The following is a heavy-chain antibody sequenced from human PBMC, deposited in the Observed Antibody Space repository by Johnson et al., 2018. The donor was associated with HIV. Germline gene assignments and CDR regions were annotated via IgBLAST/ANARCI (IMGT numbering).Heavy chain of an antibody. J-gene: IGHJ3*02. V-gene: IGHV3-74*02. CDR2: IRST. CDR1: GFTFSGSA. CDR3: SYAFDI. Sequence: VQLVESGGGVVQPGRSLRLSCAASGFTFSGSAMNWVRQASGKGLGWVGRIRSTSYADSVKGRFIISRDNAKNTVYLQMNSLRVEDTAVYYCSYAFDIWGQGTMVTVSS.